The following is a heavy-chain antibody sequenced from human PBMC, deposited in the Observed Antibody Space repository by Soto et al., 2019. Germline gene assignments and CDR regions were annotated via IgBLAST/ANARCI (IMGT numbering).Heavy chain of an antibody. CDR2: INHSGST. Sequence: QVQLHQWGAGLLKPSETLSLTCAVYGGSFSGYYWSWIRQPRGKGLEWIGEINHSGSTNYNPSLKSRVTISVDTSKNQFSLKLSSVTAADTAVYSCARERCSGGSCRFDYWGQGTLVTVSS. V-gene: IGHV4-34*01. D-gene: IGHD2-15*01. CDR3: ARERCSGGSCRFDY. J-gene: IGHJ4*02. CDR1: GGSFSGYY.